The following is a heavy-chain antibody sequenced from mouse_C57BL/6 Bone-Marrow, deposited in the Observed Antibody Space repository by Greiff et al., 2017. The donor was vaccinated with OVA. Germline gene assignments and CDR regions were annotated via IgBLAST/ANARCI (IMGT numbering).Heavy chain of an antibody. CDR3: ARVRVAWFAY. CDR2: IDPSDSYT. CDR1: GYTFTSYW. V-gene: IGHV1-50*01. Sequence: VQLQQPGAELVKPGASVKLSCKASGYTFTSYWMQWVKQRPGQGLEWIGEIDPSDSYTNYNQKFKGKATLTVDTSSSTAYMQLSSLTSEDSAVYYCARVRVAWFAYWGQGTLVTVSA. J-gene: IGHJ3*01.